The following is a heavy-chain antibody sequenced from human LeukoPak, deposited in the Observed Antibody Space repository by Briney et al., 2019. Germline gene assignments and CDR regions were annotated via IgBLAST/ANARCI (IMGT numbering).Heavy chain of an antibody. J-gene: IGHJ6*03. D-gene: IGHD3-9*01. Sequence: SETLSLTCAVYGGSFSGYYWSWIRQPPGKGLEWIGEINHSGSTNYNPSLKSRVTISVDTSKNQFSLKLSSVTAADTAVYYCARESPHAILTGYYMDVWGKGTTVTISS. V-gene: IGHV4-34*01. CDR3: ARESPHAILTGYYMDV. CDR1: GGSFSGYY. CDR2: INHSGST.